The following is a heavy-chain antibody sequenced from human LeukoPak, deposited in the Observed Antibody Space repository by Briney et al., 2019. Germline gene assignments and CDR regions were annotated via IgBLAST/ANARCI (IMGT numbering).Heavy chain of an antibody. V-gene: IGHV4-59*08. D-gene: IGHD2-15*01. CDR2: IYYSGST. Sequence: SETLSLTCTVSGGSISSYYWSWIRQPPGKGLEWIGYIYYSGSTNYNPSLKSRVTISVDTSKNQFFLKLSSVTAADTAVYYCARLYCSGGSCYFDYSGQGTLCTVSS. CDR3: ARLYCSGGSCYFDY. CDR1: GGSISSYY. J-gene: IGHJ4*02.